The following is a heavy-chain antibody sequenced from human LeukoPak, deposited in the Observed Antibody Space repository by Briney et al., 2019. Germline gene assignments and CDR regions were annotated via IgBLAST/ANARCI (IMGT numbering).Heavy chain of an antibody. Sequence: KTSETLSLTCTVSGGSISSSTYYWGWIRQPPGKGLEWIATINYNGTTHYNPSLRSRVTISVDTSKNQFSLKLSSVTAADTAVYYCAREEALGSGSFDYWGQGTLVTVSS. J-gene: IGHJ4*02. D-gene: IGHD1-26*01. V-gene: IGHV4-39*07. CDR3: AREEALGSGSFDY. CDR1: GGSISSSTYY. CDR2: INYNGTT.